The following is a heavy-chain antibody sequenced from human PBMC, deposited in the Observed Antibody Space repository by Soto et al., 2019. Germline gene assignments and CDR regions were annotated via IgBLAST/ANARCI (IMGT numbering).Heavy chain of an antibody. Sequence: QVQLVQSGAEVKKPGSSVKVSCKASGGTFSSYAISWVRQAPGQGLEWMGGIIPIFGTANYAQKFQGRVTINADKSTSKAYMELSSLRSEDTAVYYCATLPTTYYYDSSGYYPGDAFDIWGQGTMVTVSS. CDR3: ATLPTTYYYDSSGYYPGDAFDI. V-gene: IGHV1-69*06. D-gene: IGHD3-22*01. J-gene: IGHJ3*02. CDR1: GGTFSSYA. CDR2: IIPIFGTA.